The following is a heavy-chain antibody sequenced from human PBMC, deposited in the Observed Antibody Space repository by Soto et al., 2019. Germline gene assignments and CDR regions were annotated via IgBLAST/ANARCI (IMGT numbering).Heavy chain of an antibody. J-gene: IGHJ6*02. V-gene: IGHV4-4*07. CDR1: AAAINTYS. Sequence: PSETLSLTSSVSAAAINTYSWTWIRQPAGKGLEWIGRIYTSASNNYNPSLRGRVTLSVDTSTNQVSLKLTSVTAADTAVYYCATEREAGYNFYYGMDVWGQGTTVTVSS. CDR3: ATEREAGYNFYYGMDV. CDR2: IYTSASN. D-gene: IGHD6-19*01.